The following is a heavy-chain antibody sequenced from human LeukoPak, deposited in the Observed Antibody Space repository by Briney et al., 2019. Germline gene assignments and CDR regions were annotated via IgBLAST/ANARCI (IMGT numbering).Heavy chain of an antibody. CDR3: ARGPRRPAAAPEY. J-gene: IGHJ4*02. D-gene: IGHD6-13*01. CDR2: INHSGST. V-gene: IGHV4-34*01. Sequence: PGGSLRLSCAASGFTFSSSAMSWVRQAPGKGLEWIGEINHSGSTNYNPSLKSRVTISVDTSKNQFSLKVSSVTAADTAVYHCARGPRRPAAAPEYWGQGTLVTVSS. CDR1: GFTFSSSA.